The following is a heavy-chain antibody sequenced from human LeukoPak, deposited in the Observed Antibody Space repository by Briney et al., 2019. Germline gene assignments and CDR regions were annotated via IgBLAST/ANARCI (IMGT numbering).Heavy chain of an antibody. Sequence: SETLSLTCAVSGGSISSGGYSWSRIRQPPGKGLEWIGYIYHSGSTYYNPSLKSRVTISVDTSKNQFSLKLSSVTAADTAVYYCARLYCSSTSCYTGGYYYMDVWGKGTTVTVSS. J-gene: IGHJ6*03. CDR3: ARLYCSSTSCYTGGYYYMDV. D-gene: IGHD2-2*02. V-gene: IGHV4-30-2*01. CDR1: GGSISSGGYS. CDR2: IYHSGST.